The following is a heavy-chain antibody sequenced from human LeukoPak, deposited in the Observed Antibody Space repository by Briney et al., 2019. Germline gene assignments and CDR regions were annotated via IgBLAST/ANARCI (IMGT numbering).Heavy chain of an antibody. Sequence: SETLSLTCTVSGGSISSYYWSWIRQPPGKGLEWIGYIYYSGSTNYNPSLKSRVTISVDTSKNQFSLKLSSVTAADTAVYYCARRIAVAGRCFDYWGQGTLVTVSS. CDR3: ARRIAVAGRCFDY. V-gene: IGHV4-59*12. J-gene: IGHJ4*02. CDR2: IYYSGST. D-gene: IGHD6-19*01. CDR1: GGSISSYY.